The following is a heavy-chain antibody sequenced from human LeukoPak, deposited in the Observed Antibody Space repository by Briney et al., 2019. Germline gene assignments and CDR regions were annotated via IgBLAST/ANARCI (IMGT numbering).Heavy chain of an antibody. CDR1: GGTFSSYA. CDR3: ARSYYYGSGSYSNWFDP. CDR2: IIPIFGTA. V-gene: IGHV1-69*13. J-gene: IGHJ5*02. Sequence: SVKVSCKASGGTFSSYAISWVRQAPGQGLEWMGGIIPIFGTANYAQKFQGRVTITADESTSTAYMELSSLRSEDTAVYYCARSYYYGSGSYSNWFDPRGQGTLVAVSS. D-gene: IGHD3-10*01.